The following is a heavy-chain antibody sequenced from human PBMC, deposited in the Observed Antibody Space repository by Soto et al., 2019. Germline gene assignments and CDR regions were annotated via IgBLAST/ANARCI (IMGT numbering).Heavy chain of an antibody. CDR1: GFTFSSYA. J-gene: IGHJ4*02. D-gene: IGHD5-18*01. CDR3: AKGVEAWIQLWAYFDY. CDR2: ISGSGGST. Sequence: EVQLLESGGGLVQPGGSLRLSCAASGFTFSSYAMSWVRQAPGKGLEWVSAISGSGGSTYYADSVKGGFTISRDNSKNTLYLQMKSLRAEDTAVYYCAKGVEAWIQLWAYFDYWGQGTLVTVSS. V-gene: IGHV3-23*01.